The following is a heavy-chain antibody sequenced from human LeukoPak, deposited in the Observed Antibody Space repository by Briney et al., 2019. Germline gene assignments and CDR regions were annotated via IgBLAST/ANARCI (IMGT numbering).Heavy chain of an antibody. Sequence: GGSLRLSCAGSGFTFSHYGMHWVRQAPGKGLEWVAGIQYDGSKTYYGDSVKGRFSISRDNSRNTLYLQMSSLRAEDTAVYSCARDVDTSNHMSIFDPWSQGTLVTVSS. CDR3: ARDVDTSNHMSIFDP. CDR2: IQYDGSKT. D-gene: IGHD2-21*01. V-gene: IGHV3-33*01. J-gene: IGHJ5*02. CDR1: GFTFSHYG.